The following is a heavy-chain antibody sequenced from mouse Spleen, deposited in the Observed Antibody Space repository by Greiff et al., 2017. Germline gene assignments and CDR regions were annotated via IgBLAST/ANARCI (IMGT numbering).Heavy chain of an antibody. D-gene: IGHD2-10*02. Sequence: VQRVESGAELVKPGASVKLSCKASGYTFTSYYMYWVKQRPGQGLEWIGEINPSNGGTNFNEKFKSKATLTVDKSSSTAYMQLSSLTSEDSAVYYCTYGNSYAMDYWGQGTSVTVSS. CDR2: INPSNGGT. J-gene: IGHJ4*01. CDR1: GYTFTSYY. CDR3: TYGNSYAMDY. V-gene: IGHV1S81*02.